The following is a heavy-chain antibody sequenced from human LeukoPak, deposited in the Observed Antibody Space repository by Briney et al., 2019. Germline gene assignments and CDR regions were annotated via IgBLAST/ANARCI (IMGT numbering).Heavy chain of an antibody. J-gene: IGHJ4*02. D-gene: IGHD2-8*01. CDR3: ATLNGPLFEY. CDR1: GFTFSNYW. CDR2: IHQHGNEK. V-gene: IGHV3-7*01. Sequence: GGSLRLSCAASGFTFSNYWMSWVRQAPGKGLEWVASIHQHGNEKYFVDSVRGRFTISRDNAKNSLYLQMSSLRTEDTAVYYCATLNGPLFEYWGQGTLVTVSS.